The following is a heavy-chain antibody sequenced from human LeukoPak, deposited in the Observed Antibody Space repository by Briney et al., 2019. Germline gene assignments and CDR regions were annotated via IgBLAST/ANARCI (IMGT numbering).Heavy chain of an antibody. J-gene: IGHJ6*02. CDR3: ARVQQPSGIQGYYYGMDV. Sequence: GGSLGLSCAASGFTFSSYEMKWVRQAPGKGLEWVSYISSGGSSTYYADSVKGRFTISRDNAKNSLYLQMNSLRAEDTAVYLCARVQQPSGIQGYYYGMDVWGQGTTVTVSS. CDR2: ISSGGSST. D-gene: IGHD6-13*01. CDR1: GFTFSSYE. V-gene: IGHV3-48*03.